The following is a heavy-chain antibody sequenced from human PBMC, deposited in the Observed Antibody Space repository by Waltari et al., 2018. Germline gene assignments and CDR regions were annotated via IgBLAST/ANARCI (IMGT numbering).Heavy chain of an antibody. CDR1: GSYLSSGYY. CDR3: ARHGGGSYWADY. V-gene: IGHV4-38-2*01. CDR2: FYHSGST. Sequence: QVQLQESGTRLVKPSETLSLTCAVPGSYLSSGYYCGWTRPPPGKGLEWIGRFYHSGSTYYNPSLKSRVTISVDTSKNQFSLKLSSVTAADTAVYYCARHGGGSYWADYWGQGTLVTVSS. D-gene: IGHD1-26*01. J-gene: IGHJ4*02.